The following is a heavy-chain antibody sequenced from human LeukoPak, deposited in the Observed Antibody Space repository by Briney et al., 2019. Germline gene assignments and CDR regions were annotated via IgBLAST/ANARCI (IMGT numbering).Heavy chain of an antibody. D-gene: IGHD6-19*01. Sequence: GGSLRLSCAASGFTFSSYGMHWVRQAPGKGLEWVAVISHDGGNKYYADSLKGRFTISRDNSKNTLYLQMNSLRAEDTALYYCAKDLGQRAVAGYDAFDIWGQGTMVTVSS. CDR2: ISHDGGNK. CDR3: AKDLGQRAVAGYDAFDI. CDR1: GFTFSSYG. J-gene: IGHJ3*02. V-gene: IGHV3-30*18.